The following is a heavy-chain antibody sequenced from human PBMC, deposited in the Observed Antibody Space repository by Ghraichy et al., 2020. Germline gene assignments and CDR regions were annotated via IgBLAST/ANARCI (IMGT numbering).Heavy chain of an antibody. J-gene: IGHJ5*02. CDR3: ARQLSALSEDSSGYYPNWFDP. CDR2: IYYSGST. D-gene: IGHD3-22*01. CDR1: GGSISSSSYY. V-gene: IGHV4-39*01. Sequence: SETLSLTCTVSGGSISSSSYYWGWIRQPPGKGLEWIGSIYYSGSTYYNPSLKSRVTISVDTSKNQFSLKLSSVTAADTAVYYCARQLSALSEDSSGYYPNWFDPWGQGTLVTVSS.